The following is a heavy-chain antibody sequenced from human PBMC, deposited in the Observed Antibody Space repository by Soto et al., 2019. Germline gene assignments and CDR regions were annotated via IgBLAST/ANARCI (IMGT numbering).Heavy chain of an antibody. CDR1: GFTFSSYG. CDR3: ARGVTPRYAFAM. Sequence: QVQLVESGGGVVQPGRSLRLSCAASGFTFSSYGMHWVRQAPGKGLEWVAVIWSDGSDKYYADSVKGRFTISRDNSKNTPCMEMDRLRDEETAVYYCARGVTPRYAFAMWGRGIVVTVCS. J-gene: IGHJ3*02. D-gene: IGHD3-16*01. V-gene: IGHV3-33*01. CDR2: IWSDGSDK.